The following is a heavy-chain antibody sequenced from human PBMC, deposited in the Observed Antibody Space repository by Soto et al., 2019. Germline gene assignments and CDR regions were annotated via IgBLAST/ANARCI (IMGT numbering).Heavy chain of an antibody. Sequence: GGSLRLSCAASGFIFRNYWMSWVRQAPGEGLEWVANIKQDGSEKDYVDSVKGRFTISRDNAKNSLYLQMSSLRAEDTAVYYCARGIAAADYFDYWGQGTRVTVSS. J-gene: IGHJ4*02. CDR2: IKQDGSEK. CDR1: GFIFRNYW. CDR3: ARGIAAADYFDY. V-gene: IGHV3-7*01. D-gene: IGHD6-13*01.